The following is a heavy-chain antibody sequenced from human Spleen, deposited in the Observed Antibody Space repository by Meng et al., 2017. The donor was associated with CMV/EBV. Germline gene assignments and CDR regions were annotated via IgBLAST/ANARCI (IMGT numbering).Heavy chain of an antibody. V-gene: IGHV4-4*07. J-gene: IGHJ4*02. Sequence: QVHIPETGPGLVKPPETLSLTCIVPGASIKNYNWNWVRQPAGQGLEWIGLIQVIGHTVYNPSLKSRVTVSLDASKSQFSLTLNSVTAADTATYYCAGSRPGGGACDYWGQGILVTVSS. D-gene: IGHD3-16*01. CDR3: AGSRPGGGACDY. CDR2: IQVIGHT. CDR1: GASIKNYN.